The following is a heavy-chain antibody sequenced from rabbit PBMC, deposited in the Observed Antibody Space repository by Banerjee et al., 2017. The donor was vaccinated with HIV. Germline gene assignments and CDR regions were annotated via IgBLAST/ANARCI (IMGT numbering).Heavy chain of an antibody. V-gene: IGHV1S45*01. D-gene: IGHD2-1*01. J-gene: IGHJ3*01. CDR1: GFSFSNKYV. CDR2: INTSSGTT. Sequence: QEQLEESGGDLVKPEGSLTLTCTASGFSFSNKYVMCWVRQAPGKGLEWIACINTSSGTTVYASWAKAPFTISRPPSTTVTLQMTSLTAADTASYFCARDTYGGLWGPGTLVTVS. CDR3: ARDTYGGL.